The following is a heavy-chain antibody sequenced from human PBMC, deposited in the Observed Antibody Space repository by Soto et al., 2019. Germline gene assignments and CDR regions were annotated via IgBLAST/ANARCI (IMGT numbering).Heavy chain of an antibody. J-gene: IGHJ4*02. CDR2: ISFDGRVT. D-gene: IGHD2-21*02. Sequence: QVHLVESGGGMVQPGTSLRLSCTASGFTFNSLSLHWVRQRPDKGLEWVAVISFDGRVTYYADFVKGRFTVSRDNSKNTIYLQVNSLRAEDTAVYYCAREPYGDSQYFDYWGQGTQVTVSS. CDR1: GFTFNSLS. V-gene: IGHV3-30*04. CDR3: AREPYGDSQYFDY.